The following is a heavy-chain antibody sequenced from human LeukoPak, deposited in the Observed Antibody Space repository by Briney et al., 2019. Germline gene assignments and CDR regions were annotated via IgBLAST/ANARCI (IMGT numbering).Heavy chain of an antibody. J-gene: IGHJ5*02. Sequence: SETLSLTCTVSGGSISSSSYYWGWIRQPPGKGLEWIGSIYYSGSTYYNPSLKSRVTISVDTSKNQFSLKLSSVTAADTAVYYCARHSNCSGGSCINWFDPWGQGTQVTVSS. CDR2: IYYSGST. CDR3: ARHSNCSGGSCINWFDP. D-gene: IGHD2-15*01. V-gene: IGHV4-39*01. CDR1: GGSISSSSYY.